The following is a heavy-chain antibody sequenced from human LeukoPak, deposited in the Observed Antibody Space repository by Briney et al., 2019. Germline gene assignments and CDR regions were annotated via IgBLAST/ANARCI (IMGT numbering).Heavy chain of an antibody. CDR2: IRYDGSNK. CDR1: GFTFSSYG. V-gene: IGHV3-30*02. Sequence: GGSLRLSCAASGFTFSSYGMHWVRQAPGKGLEWVAFIRYDGSNKYYADSVKGRFTISRDNSKNTLYLQMNSLRAEDTAVYYCANGYYDSSGYYYWGQGTLVTVSS. D-gene: IGHD3-22*01. CDR3: ANGYYDSSGYYY. J-gene: IGHJ4*02.